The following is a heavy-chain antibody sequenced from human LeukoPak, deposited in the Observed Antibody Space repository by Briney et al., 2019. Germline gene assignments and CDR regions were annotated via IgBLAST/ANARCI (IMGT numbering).Heavy chain of an antibody. J-gene: IGHJ4*02. Sequence: PGGSLRLSCAASGFTFSSYEMNWSRQAPGQGLEWVSYISSSGSTIYYADSVKGRFTISRDNAKNSLYLQMNSLRAEDTAVYYCARDPPNYYDSSGYYLDYWGQGTLVTVSS. CDR2: ISSSGSTI. V-gene: IGHV3-48*03. D-gene: IGHD3-22*01. CDR3: ARDPPNYYDSSGYYLDY. CDR1: GFTFSSYE.